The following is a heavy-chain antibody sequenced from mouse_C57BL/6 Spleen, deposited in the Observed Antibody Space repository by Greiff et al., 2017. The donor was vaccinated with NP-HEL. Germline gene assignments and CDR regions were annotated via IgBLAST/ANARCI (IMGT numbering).Heavy chain of an antibody. CDR1: GFTFSSYG. D-gene: IGHD1-1*02. CDR3: ARRGVGYFDY. V-gene: IGHV5-6*02. CDR2: ISSGGSYT. J-gene: IGHJ2*01. Sequence: EVKVVESGGDLVKPGGSLKLSCAASGFTFSSYGMSWVRQTPDKRLEWVATISSGGSYTYYPDSVKGRFTISRDNAKNTLYLQMSSLKSEDTAMYYCARRGVGYFDYWGQGTTLTVSS.